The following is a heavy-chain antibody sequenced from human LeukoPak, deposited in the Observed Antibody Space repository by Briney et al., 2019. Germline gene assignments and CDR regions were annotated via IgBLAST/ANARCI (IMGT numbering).Heavy chain of an antibody. CDR1: GGSISSYY. CDR3: ARHPFATPFDY. D-gene: IGHD2-15*01. J-gene: IGHJ4*02. Sequence: SETLSLTCTVSGGSISSYYWNWIRQPPGKGLEWIGYVYYSGDTNYNPSLKSRVTMSLDTSKNQVSLRLSSVTAADTAVYYCARHPFATPFDYWGRGTLLTVSS. V-gene: IGHV4-59*08. CDR2: VYYSGDT.